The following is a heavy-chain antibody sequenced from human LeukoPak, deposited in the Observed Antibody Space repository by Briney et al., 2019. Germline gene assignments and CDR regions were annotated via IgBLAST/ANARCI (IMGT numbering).Heavy chain of an antibody. D-gene: IGHD5-12*01. Sequence: SETLSLTCTVSGGSISSSSYYWGWIRQPPGKGLEWIGSIYYSGSTYFNPSLKSRVTISGDTSKNQFSLKLSSVTAADTAMYYCARLGVATPFDYWGQGTLVTVSS. CDR3: ARLGVATPFDY. CDR2: IYYSGST. V-gene: IGHV4-39*01. CDR1: GGSISSSSYY. J-gene: IGHJ4*02.